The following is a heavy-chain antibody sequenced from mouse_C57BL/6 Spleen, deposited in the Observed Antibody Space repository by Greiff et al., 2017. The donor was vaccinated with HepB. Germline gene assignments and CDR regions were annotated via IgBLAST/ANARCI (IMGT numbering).Heavy chain of an antibody. V-gene: IGHV5-17*01. CDR3: AKGGNYYGSRGAMDY. J-gene: IGHJ4*01. D-gene: IGHD1-1*01. CDR1: GFTFSDYG. CDR2: ISSGSSTI. Sequence: EVQLVESGGGLVKPGGSLKLSCAASGFTFSDYGMHWVRQAPEKGLEWVAYISSGSSTIYYADTVKGRFTISRDNAKNTLFLQMTSLRSEDTAMYYCAKGGNYYGSRGAMDYWGQGTSVTVSS.